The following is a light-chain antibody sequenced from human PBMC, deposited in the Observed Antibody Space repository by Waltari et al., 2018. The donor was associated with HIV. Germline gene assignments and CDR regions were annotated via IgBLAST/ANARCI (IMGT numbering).Light chain of an antibody. V-gene: IGLV3-10*01. CDR2: EDT. Sequence: SFELTQPPSVSVSPGHTARITCSGDELPKKYVYWYQQKSGQAPLMVIYEDTQRPYGIPEKFSGSSSGTVATLTISGAQVDDEGDYYCYSTDTINNPLFGGGTKLTVL. CDR1: ELPKKY. J-gene: IGLJ2*01. CDR3: YSTDTINNPL.